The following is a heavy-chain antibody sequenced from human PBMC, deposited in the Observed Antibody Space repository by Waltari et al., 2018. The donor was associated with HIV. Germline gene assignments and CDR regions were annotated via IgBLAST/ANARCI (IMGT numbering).Heavy chain of an antibody. Sequence: QVQLVESGGGVVQPGRSLRLSCAASGFTFSSYGMHWVRQAPGKGRELLAVIWYDGSNKDYADSVKGRFTISRDKSKNTLYLQMNSLRAEDTAVYYCARDTAAAGPYYYYYGMDVWGQGTTVTVSS. V-gene: IGHV3-33*01. J-gene: IGHJ6*02. CDR3: ARDTAAAGPYYYYYGMDV. CDR2: IWYDGSNK. CDR1: GFTFSSYG. D-gene: IGHD6-13*01.